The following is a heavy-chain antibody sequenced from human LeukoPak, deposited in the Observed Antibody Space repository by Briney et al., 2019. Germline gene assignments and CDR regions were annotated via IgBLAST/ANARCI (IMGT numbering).Heavy chain of an antibody. Sequence: SETLSLTCTVSGGSISSYYWSWIRQPPGKGLEWIGYIYYSGSTNYNPSLKSRVTISVDTSKNHFSLKLSSVTAADTAVYYCARQEDYGNDYWGQGTLVTVSS. V-gene: IGHV4-59*08. CDR2: IYYSGST. J-gene: IGHJ4*02. CDR3: ARQEDYGNDY. CDR1: GGSISSYY. D-gene: IGHD4-17*01.